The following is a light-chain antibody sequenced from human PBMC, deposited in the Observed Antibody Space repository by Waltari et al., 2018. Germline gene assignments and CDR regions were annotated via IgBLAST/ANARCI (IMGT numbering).Light chain of an antibody. V-gene: IGLV1-44*01. J-gene: IGLJ3*02. CDR3: ASWDDSLNGHWV. CDR1: ASNIGGNL. CDR2: RSD. Sequence: QPVLTQPPSVSGTPGQRVTISCSGRASNIGGNLVNWSQQLPGKAPKLLIYRSDLRPSGVPDRFSASKSGTSAPLAISGLQSEDEADYICASWDDSLNGHWVFGGGTKVTVL.